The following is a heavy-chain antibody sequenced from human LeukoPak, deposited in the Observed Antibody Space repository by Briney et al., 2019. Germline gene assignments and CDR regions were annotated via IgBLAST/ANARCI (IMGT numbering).Heavy chain of an antibody. CDR1: GGSFSGYY. V-gene: IGHV4-34*01. CDR3: ARGRRIAARPGSLDY. D-gene: IGHD6-6*01. CDR2: INHSGST. J-gene: IGHJ4*02. Sequence: SETLSLTCAAYGGSFSGYYWTWIRQPPGKGLEWIGEINHSGSTTYNPSLKSRVTISVDTSKNQFSLNLSSVTAADTAVYYCARGRRIAARPGSLDYWGQGTLVTVSS.